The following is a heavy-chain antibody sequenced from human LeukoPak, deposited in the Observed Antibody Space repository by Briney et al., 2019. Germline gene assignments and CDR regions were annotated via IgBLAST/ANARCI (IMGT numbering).Heavy chain of an antibody. V-gene: IGHV3-30*02. CDR3: PVYVDDAFDI. D-gene: IGHD2/OR15-2a*01. J-gene: IGHJ3*02. Sequence: GGPLRLSCAASGFTFSSYGMHWVRQAPGKGLEWVAFIRYDGSNKYYADSVKGRFTISRDNSKNTLYLQMNSLRAEDTAVYYCPVYVDDAFDIWGQGTMVTVSS. CDR1: GFTFSSYG. CDR2: IRYDGSNK.